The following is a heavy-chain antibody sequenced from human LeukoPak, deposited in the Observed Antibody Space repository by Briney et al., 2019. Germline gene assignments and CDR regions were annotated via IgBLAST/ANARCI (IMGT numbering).Heavy chain of an antibody. V-gene: IGHV3-11*04. J-gene: IGHJ3*02. CDR3: ARGWIVGYDFWQAFDI. Sequence: GGSLRLSCAASGFTFSDYYMSWIRQAPGKGLEWVSYISSSGSTIYYADSVKGRFTISRDNAKNSLYLQMNSLRAEDTAVYYCARGWIVGYDFWQAFDIWGQGTMVAVSS. D-gene: IGHD3-3*01. CDR2: ISSSGSTI. CDR1: GFTFSDYY.